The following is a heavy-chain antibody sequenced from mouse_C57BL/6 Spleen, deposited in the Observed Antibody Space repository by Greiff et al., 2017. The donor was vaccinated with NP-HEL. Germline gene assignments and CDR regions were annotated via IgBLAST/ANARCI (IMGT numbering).Heavy chain of an antibody. CDR2: INPDSSTI. V-gene: IGHV4-1*01. Sequence: EVQLQESGGGLVQPGGSLKLSCAASGIDFSRYWMSWVRRAPGKGLEWIGEINPDSSTINYAPSLKDKFIISRDNAKNTLYLQMSKVRSEDTALYDCARGGVDYDGDYYAMDYWGQGTSVTVSS. D-gene: IGHD2-4*01. J-gene: IGHJ4*01. CDR3: ARGGVDYDGDYYAMDY. CDR1: GIDFSRYW.